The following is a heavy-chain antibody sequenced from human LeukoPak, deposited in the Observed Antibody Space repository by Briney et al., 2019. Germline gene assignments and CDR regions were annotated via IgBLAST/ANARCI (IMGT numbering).Heavy chain of an antibody. CDR2: ISYDGSKK. CDR3: AKDRSGGSDYGDY. Sequence: GGSLRLSCAASGFTFSSYGMHWVRQAPGKGLEWVAVISYDGSKKYYAESVKGRFTISRDNSKNTMYLQMNSLRVEDTAVYYCAKDRSGGSDYGDYWGQGTLVTVSS. D-gene: IGHD3-16*01. J-gene: IGHJ4*02. CDR1: GFTFSSYG. V-gene: IGHV3-30*18.